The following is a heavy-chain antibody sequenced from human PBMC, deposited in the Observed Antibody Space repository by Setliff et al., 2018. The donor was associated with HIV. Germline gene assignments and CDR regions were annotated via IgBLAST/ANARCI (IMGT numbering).Heavy chain of an antibody. D-gene: IGHD1-26*01. V-gene: IGHV1-3*01. Sequence: ASVKVSCKASGYTFTNYAMHWVRQAPGQRLEWMGWINAGNGITKYSQKLQGRVTFTRDTFASTAYMELSSLRSEDTAVYYCARPVGAMGFDPWGQGTLVTVSS. CDR3: ARPVGAMGFDP. CDR1: GYTFTNYA. J-gene: IGHJ5*02. CDR2: INAGNGIT.